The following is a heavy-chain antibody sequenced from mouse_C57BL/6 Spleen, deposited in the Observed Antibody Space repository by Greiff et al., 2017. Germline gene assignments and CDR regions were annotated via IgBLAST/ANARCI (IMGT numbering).Heavy chain of an antibody. V-gene: IGHV1-61*01. D-gene: IGHD3-2*02. CDR3: ARARGTAQAPFYAMDY. CDR2: IYPSDSET. Sequence: VQLQQPGAELVRPGSSVKLSCKASGYTFTSYWMDWVKQRPGQGLEWIGNIYPSDSETHYNQKFKDKATLTVDKSSSTAYMQLSSLTSEDSAVYYCARARGTAQAPFYAMDYWGQGTSVTVSS. CDR1: GYTFTSYW. J-gene: IGHJ4*01.